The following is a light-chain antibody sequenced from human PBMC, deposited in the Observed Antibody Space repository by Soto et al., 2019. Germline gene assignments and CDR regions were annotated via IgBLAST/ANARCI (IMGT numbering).Light chain of an antibody. Sequence: DSGLTQSPGTLSLSPGERATLSCRTSRSVSGAYLAWYQQKPGQAPRLLIYAASSRATGIPDRFSGSVSGTDFTLTINRLEPDDFAVYYCQQYGNSRYAFGQGTKLEI. V-gene: IGKV3-20*01. CDR1: RSVSGAY. CDR2: AAS. CDR3: QQYGNSRYA. J-gene: IGKJ2*01.